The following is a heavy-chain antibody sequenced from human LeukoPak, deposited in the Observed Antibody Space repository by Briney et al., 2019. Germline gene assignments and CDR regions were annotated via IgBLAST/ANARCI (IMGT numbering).Heavy chain of an antibody. V-gene: IGHV1-69*01. Sequence: GASVKVSCKASGGTFSSYAISWVRQAPGQGLEWMGGIIPIFGTANYAQEFQGRVTITADESTSTAYMELSSLRTEDTAVYYCARDRLGIPFDPWGQGTLVTVSS. CDR3: ARDRLGIPFDP. J-gene: IGHJ5*02. CDR1: GGTFSSYA. D-gene: IGHD7-27*01. CDR2: IIPIFGTA.